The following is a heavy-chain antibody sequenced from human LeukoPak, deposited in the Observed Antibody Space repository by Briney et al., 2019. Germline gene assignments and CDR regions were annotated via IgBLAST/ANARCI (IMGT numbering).Heavy chain of an antibody. D-gene: IGHD3-16*02. Sequence: GGSLRLACAASGFTFSSYAMGWVRQAPGKVLEWVSAISGSGGSTYYADSVKGRFTISRDNSKNTLYLQMNSLRAEDTAVYYCAKARLGELSPLDYWGQGTLVTVSS. V-gene: IGHV3-23*01. CDR3: AKARLGELSPLDY. J-gene: IGHJ4*02. CDR1: GFTFSSYA. CDR2: ISGSGGST.